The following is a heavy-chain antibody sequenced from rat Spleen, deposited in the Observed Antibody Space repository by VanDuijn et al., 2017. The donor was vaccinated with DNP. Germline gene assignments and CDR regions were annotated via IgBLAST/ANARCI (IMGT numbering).Heavy chain of an antibody. CDR1: GHTFTSYY. CDR3: ARRRLPYWYFDF. V-gene: IGHV1-43*01. J-gene: IGHJ1*01. Sequence: QVQLHQSGAELAKPGSSVKISCKASGHTFTSYYIGWIKQTTGQGLEYIGYINTGSGGTNANAKFKGKATLTVDKSSSTAFMQLNSLTPDDSAVYYCARRRLPYWYFDFWGPGTMVTVSS. D-gene: IGHD1-4*01. CDR2: INTGSGGT.